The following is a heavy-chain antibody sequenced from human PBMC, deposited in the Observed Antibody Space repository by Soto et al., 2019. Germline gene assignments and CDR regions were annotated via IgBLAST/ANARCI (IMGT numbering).Heavy chain of an antibody. Sequence: ASVKVSCKVSGYTLTELSMHWVRQAPGKGLEWMGGFDPEDAEIIYAQKFQGRVTMTEDTSTDTAYMELSSLRSEDTAVYYCARGLSDGFITYFDFYVMDVWGQGTAVTVSS. J-gene: IGHJ6*02. CDR2: FDPEDAEI. CDR1: GYTLTELS. D-gene: IGHD3-22*01. V-gene: IGHV1-24*01. CDR3: ARGLSDGFITYFDFYVMDV.